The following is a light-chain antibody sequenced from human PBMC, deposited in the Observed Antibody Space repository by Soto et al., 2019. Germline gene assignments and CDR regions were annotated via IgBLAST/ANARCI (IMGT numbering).Light chain of an antibody. CDR3: QQYNSWPLT. V-gene: IGKV3D-15*01. Sequence: EIVMTQSPATLSVSPGERATLSCRASQSVGSDLAWYQQKPGQAPRLVIYVFTRATGVPTRISGSGSGTEFTLTISSLQSEDFAVYYCQQYNSWPLTFGGGTKVDIK. CDR2: VF. J-gene: IGKJ4*01. CDR1: QSVGSD.